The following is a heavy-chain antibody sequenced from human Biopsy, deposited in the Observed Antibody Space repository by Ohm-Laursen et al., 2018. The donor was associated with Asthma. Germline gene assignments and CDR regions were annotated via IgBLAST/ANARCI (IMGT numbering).Heavy chain of an antibody. Sequence: SLRLSCTASGFSFSNFAIHRVRQAPGKGLEWVGVISKDASTQDYADSVKGRFTMARDNSKNTLDRQMNSLREEDTAVYYCVRDGTDDAFDIWGQGTVVSVSS. CDR3: VRDGTDDAFDI. J-gene: IGHJ3*02. CDR1: GFSFSNFA. D-gene: IGHD1-1*01. V-gene: IGHV3-30*01. CDR2: ISKDASTQ.